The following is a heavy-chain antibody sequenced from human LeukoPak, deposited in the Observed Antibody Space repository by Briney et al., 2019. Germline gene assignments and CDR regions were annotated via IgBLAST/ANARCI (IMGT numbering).Heavy chain of an antibody. CDR3: ARHVGPISPCFDY. CDR2: IYYSGST. D-gene: IGHD1-26*01. V-gene: IGHV4-39*01. J-gene: IGHJ4*02. Sequence: SETLSLTCTVSGGSISSSSYYWGWIRQPPGKGLEWIGSIYYSGSTYYNPSLKSRVTISVDTSKNQFSLKLSSVTAADTAVYYCARHVGPISPCFDYWGQGTLVTVSS. CDR1: GGSISSSSYY.